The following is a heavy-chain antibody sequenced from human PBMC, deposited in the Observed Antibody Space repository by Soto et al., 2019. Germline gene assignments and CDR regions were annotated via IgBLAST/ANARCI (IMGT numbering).Heavy chain of an antibody. CDR1: GGSVSSSDW. CDR2: IHHSGST. CDR3: ARTLYCGGDCYSFDS. D-gene: IGHD2-21*02. V-gene: IGHV4-4*02. Sequence: QVQLQESGPGLVKPSGTLSLTCAVSGGSVSSSDWWSWVRQSTGKGLEWIGEIHHSGSTNYNPSLTGRVAISVDKSKNQFALKLSSVTAADTAVYYCARTLYCGGDCYSFDSWGQGTLVTVSS. J-gene: IGHJ4*02.